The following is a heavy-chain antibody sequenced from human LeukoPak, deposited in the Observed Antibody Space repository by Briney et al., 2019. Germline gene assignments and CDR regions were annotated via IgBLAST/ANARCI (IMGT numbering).Heavy chain of an antibody. Sequence: GGSLRLSCAASGFTFRSYAMQWVRQAPGKGLEWVSYITYNSGTIFYADSVKGRFTISRDNAKDSLYLQMSSLRDEDTAVYYCARSYEGSGFSDWGQGTLVTVSS. V-gene: IGHV3-48*02. D-gene: IGHD3-3*01. CDR3: ARSYEGSGFSD. CDR1: GFTFRSYA. J-gene: IGHJ4*02. CDR2: ITYNSGTI.